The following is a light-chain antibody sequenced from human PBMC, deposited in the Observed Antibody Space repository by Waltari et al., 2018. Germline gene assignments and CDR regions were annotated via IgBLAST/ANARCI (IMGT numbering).Light chain of an antibody. Sequence: DIQMTQSPSSLSASVGDRVTITCQASQDIRHFLNWYQQKPGKAPNLLIYDSSNLETGVPSRFSGSVSGTDFTLTISTLQPEDIGTYYCQHYDNFPLARTFGQGTKVEIK. J-gene: IGKJ1*01. CDR2: DSS. V-gene: IGKV1-33*01. CDR1: QDIRHF. CDR3: QHYDNFPLART.